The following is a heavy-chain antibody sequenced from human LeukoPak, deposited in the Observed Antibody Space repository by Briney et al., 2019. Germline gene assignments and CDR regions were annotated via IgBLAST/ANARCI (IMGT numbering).Heavy chain of an antibody. J-gene: IGHJ4*02. Sequence: SETLSLTCTVSGGSISSGDYYWSWIRQPPGKGLEWIGYIYYSGSTYYNPSLKSRVTISVDTSKNQFSLKLSSVTAADTAVYYCARDGFIAAADKGGYWGQGTLVTVSS. CDR3: ARDGFIAAADKGGY. CDR1: GGSISSGDYY. D-gene: IGHD6-13*01. V-gene: IGHV4-30-4*01. CDR2: IYYSGST.